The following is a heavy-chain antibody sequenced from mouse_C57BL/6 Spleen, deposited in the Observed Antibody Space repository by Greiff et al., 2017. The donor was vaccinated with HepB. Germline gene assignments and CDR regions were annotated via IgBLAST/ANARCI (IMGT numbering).Heavy chain of an antibody. D-gene: IGHD2-4*01. Sequence: QVQLQQSGPELVKPGASVKISCKASGYAFSSSWMNWVKQRPGKGLEWIGRIYPGDGDTNYNGKFKGKATLTADKSSSTAYMQLSSLTSEDSAVYFCARGDEYDQAWFAYWGQGTLVTVSA. J-gene: IGHJ3*01. V-gene: IGHV1-82*01. CDR3: ARGDEYDQAWFAY. CDR2: IYPGDGDT. CDR1: GYAFSSSW.